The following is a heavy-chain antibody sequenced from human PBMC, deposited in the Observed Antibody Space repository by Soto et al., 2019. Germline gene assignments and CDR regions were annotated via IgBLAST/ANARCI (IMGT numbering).Heavy chain of an antibody. D-gene: IGHD4-17*01. CDR2: IYYSGST. Sequence: QVQLQESGPGLVKPSETLSLTCTVSGGSISSYYWSWIRQPPGKGLEWIGYIYYSGSTNYNPSLKSRVTISVDPSKNQFSLKLSSVTAADTAVYYCARTLFTYGNWFDPWGQGTLVTVSS. CDR3: ARTLFTYGNWFDP. J-gene: IGHJ5*02. CDR1: GGSISSYY. V-gene: IGHV4-59*01.